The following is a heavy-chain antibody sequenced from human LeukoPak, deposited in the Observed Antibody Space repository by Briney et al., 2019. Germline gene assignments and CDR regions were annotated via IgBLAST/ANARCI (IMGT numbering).Heavy chain of an antibody. Sequence: ASVKVSCKASGYTFTSYDISWVRQAPGQGLEWMGWISAYNGNTKYAQNLQGRVTMTTDTSTSTAYMELRSLRSDDTAVYYCAREDRGGGSYTWGQGTLVTVSS. V-gene: IGHV1-18*01. J-gene: IGHJ4*02. CDR1: GYTFTSYD. CDR3: AREDRGGGSYT. CDR2: ISAYNGNT. D-gene: IGHD1-26*01.